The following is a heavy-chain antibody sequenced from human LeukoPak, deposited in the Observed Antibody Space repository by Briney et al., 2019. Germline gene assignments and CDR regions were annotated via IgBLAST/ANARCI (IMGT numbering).Heavy chain of an antibody. V-gene: IGHV4-34*01. CDR2: INHSGST. Sequence: SETLSLTCAVYGGSFSGYYWSWIRQPPGKGLEWIGEINHSGSTNYNPSLKSRVTISVDTSKNQFSLKLSSVTAADTAVYYCARHGDCSSTSCPGWFDPWGQGTLVTVSS. J-gene: IGHJ5*02. D-gene: IGHD2-2*03. CDR3: ARHGDCSSTSCPGWFDP. CDR1: GGSFSGYY.